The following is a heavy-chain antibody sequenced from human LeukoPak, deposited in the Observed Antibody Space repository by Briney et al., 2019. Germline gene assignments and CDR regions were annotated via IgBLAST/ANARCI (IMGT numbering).Heavy chain of an antibody. J-gene: IGHJ4*02. D-gene: IGHD3-9*01. CDR3: ARQDYDILTGYDY. CDR1: GYSFSSYW. Sequence: GESLKISCKGSGYSFSSYWIAWVRQMPGKGLEWMGIIYPGDSDTRYSPSFQGQVTISADKSISTAYLQWSSLKASDTAMYYCARQDYDILTGYDYWGQGTLVTVSS. V-gene: IGHV5-51*01. CDR2: IYPGDSDT.